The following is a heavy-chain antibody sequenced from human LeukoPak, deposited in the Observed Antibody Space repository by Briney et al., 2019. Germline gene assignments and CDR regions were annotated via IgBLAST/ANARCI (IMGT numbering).Heavy chain of an antibody. J-gene: IGHJ6*03. Sequence: GGSLRLSCAASGFTFSSYAMSWVRQAPGKGLEWVSAISGSGGSTYYADSVKGRLTISRDNSKNTLYLQMNSLKTEDTAVYYCTRGGYSGYGDYYYYYMDVWGKGTTVTVSS. CDR3: TRGGYSGYGDYYYYYMDV. CDR2: ISGSGGST. V-gene: IGHV3-23*01. D-gene: IGHD5-12*01. CDR1: GFTFSSYA.